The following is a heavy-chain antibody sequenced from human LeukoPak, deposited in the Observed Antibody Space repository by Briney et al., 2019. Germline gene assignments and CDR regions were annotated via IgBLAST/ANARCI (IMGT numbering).Heavy chain of an antibody. J-gene: IGHJ3*02. CDR1: GFTFSSYG. CDR3: ARAQVPGIVVVTAEAFDI. V-gene: IGHV3-23*01. Sequence: PGGTLRLSCAASGFTFSSYGMSWVRQAPGKGLEWVSAISGSGGSTYYADSVKGRFTISRDNSKNTLYLQMNSLRAEDTAVYYCARAQVPGIVVVTAEAFDIWGQGTMVTVSS. CDR2: ISGSGGST. D-gene: IGHD2-21*02.